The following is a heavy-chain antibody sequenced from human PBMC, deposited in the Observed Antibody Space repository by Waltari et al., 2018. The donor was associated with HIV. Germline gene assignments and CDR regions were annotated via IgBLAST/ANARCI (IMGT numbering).Heavy chain of an antibody. CDR2: IYPGASDT. V-gene: IGHV5-51*01. CDR3: ARRPQFGDYVDS. J-gene: IGHJ5*01. Sequence: EVQLVQSGGEAKKAGQSLRISCRASGYTFPAYWLVWGRQGPDKGLQWVGSIYPGASDTKYNSAFEGHVTISVDASISTAFLQWTSLKTSDTANYFCARRPQFGDYVDSWGQGTLLTVSS. CDR1: GYTFPAYW. D-gene: IGHD3-16*01.